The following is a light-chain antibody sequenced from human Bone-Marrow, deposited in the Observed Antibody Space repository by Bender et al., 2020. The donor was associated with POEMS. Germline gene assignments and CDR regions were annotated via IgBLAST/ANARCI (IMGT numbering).Light chain of an antibody. J-gene: IGLJ3*02. Sequence: QSVLTQPPSVSGAPGQRVTISCTWSSSNTGSGYDINWYQPLPGTAPKLLIYGYNNRPSGVPDRFSGSKSGTSASLAITGLQAEDEGDYYCQSYDNSLGGWVFGGGTKLTVL. V-gene: IGLV1-40*01. CDR1: SSNTGSGYD. CDR2: GYN. CDR3: QSYDNSLGGWV.